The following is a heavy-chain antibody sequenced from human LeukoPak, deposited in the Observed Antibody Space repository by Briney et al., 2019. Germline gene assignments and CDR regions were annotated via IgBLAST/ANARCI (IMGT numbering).Heavy chain of an antibody. J-gene: IGHJ6*02. CDR1: GGTFSSYA. V-gene: IGHV1-69*04. D-gene: IGHD3-22*01. Sequence: SVKVSCKASGGTFSSYAISWVRQAPGQGLEWMGRIIPILGIANYAQKFQGRVTITADKSTSTAYMELSSLRSEDTAVYYCARVPSYDSSGYYYYYYGMDVWGQGTTVTVSS. CDR3: ARVPSYDSSGYYYYYYGMDV. CDR2: IIPILGIA.